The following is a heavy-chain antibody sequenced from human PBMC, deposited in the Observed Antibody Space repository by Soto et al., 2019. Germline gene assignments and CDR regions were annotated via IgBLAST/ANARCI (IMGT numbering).Heavy chain of an antibody. Sequence: PSETLSLTCTVPGASISSSSYYWGWIRQPPGKGLEWIGSIYYSGSTYYNPSLKSRVTISVDTSKNQFSLKLSSVTAADTAVYYCARHGIAAAGMYGMDVWGQGTTVTASS. CDR3: ARHGIAAAGMYGMDV. V-gene: IGHV4-39*01. CDR1: GASISSSSYY. CDR2: IYYSGST. J-gene: IGHJ6*02. D-gene: IGHD6-13*01.